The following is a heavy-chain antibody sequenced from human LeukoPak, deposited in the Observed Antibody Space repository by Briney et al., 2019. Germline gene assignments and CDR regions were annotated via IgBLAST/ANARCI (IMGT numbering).Heavy chain of an antibody. J-gene: IGHJ3*02. Sequence: PGGSLRLSCTGPGFTFSNYAMMWVRQAPGKGPEWVSAIRGGGGSAFYADSVKGRFTISRDNSKHTLFLQMNSLRAEDTAVYYCARDPNGDYIGAFDMWGPGTLVTVSS. CDR3: ARDPNGDYIGAFDM. D-gene: IGHD4-17*01. V-gene: IGHV3-23*01. CDR1: GFTFSNYA. CDR2: IRGGGGSA.